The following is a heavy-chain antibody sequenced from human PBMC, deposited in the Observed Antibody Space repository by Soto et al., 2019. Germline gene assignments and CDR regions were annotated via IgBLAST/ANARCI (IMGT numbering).Heavy chain of an antibody. V-gene: IGHV3-33*06. CDR1: GFTFRSFT. J-gene: IGHJ4*02. CDR3: VNDFGDYKFDY. Sequence: GGSLRLSCEASGFTFRSFTMHWVRQAPGKGLEWVAAIWGDGSQHYYADSVKGRFTVSRDNSKNTVYLQMNSPRAEDTAVYYCVNDFGDYKFDYWGQGSLVTVSS. D-gene: IGHD4-17*01. CDR2: IWGDGSQH.